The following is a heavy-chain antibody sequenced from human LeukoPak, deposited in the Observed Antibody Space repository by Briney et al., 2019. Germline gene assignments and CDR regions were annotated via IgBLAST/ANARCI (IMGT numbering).Heavy chain of an antibody. J-gene: IGHJ6*02. Sequence: GGSLRLSCAASGFTFSNYNMNWVRQAPGKGLEWVSSISSSSNNIYYGDSVKGRFTVSRDNAENSLYLEMNSLRAEDTAVYYCARGPGRIVRAVTPRSYYGLDVWGQEATVAVSS. CDR3: ARGPGRIVRAVTPRSYYGLDV. D-gene: IGHD2-2*01. CDR1: GFTFSNYN. CDR2: ISSSSNNI. V-gene: IGHV3-21*01.